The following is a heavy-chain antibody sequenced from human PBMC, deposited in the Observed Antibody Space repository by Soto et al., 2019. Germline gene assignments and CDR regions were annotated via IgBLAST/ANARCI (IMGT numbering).Heavy chain of an antibody. J-gene: IGHJ3*02. CDR2: IGSGDDDT. V-gene: IGHV3-23*01. CDR1: GFTFNIYA. D-gene: IGHD1-20*01. Sequence: GGSLRLSCAASGFTFNIYAMSWIRQAPGKGLEWVSTIGSGDDDTYYADSVKGRFTISRDNSKNTLFLQMTSLRAEDTAIYYCAKDRQDHNSVWDPFDIWGQGTMVTLSS. CDR3: AKDRQDHNSVWDPFDI.